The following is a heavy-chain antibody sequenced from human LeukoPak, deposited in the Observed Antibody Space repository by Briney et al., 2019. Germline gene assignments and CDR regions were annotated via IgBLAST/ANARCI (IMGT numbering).Heavy chain of an antibody. D-gene: IGHD3-3*01. CDR3: ARGDYDFWSGYLNWFDP. J-gene: IGHJ5*02. V-gene: IGHV3-48*02. CDR1: GFTFSSYS. CDR2: SSSSSSTI. Sequence: GGSLRLSCAASGFTFSSYSMNWVRQAPGKGLEWVSYSSSSSSTIYYADSVKGRFTISRDNAKNSLYLQMNSLRDEDTAVCYCARGDYDFWSGYLNWFDPWGQGTLVTVSS.